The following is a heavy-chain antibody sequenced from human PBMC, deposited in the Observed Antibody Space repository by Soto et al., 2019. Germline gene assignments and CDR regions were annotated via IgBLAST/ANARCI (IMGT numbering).Heavy chain of an antibody. D-gene: IGHD3-3*01. CDR2: ISSSSSYI. J-gene: IGHJ6*02. V-gene: IGHV3-21*01. Sequence: PGGSLRLSCAASGFTFSSYSMNWVRQAPGKGLEWVSSISSSSSYIYYADSVKGRFTISRDNAKNSLYLQMNSLRAEDMAVYYCARDPPPRYDFWSGPPSMDVWGQGTTVTVSS. CDR3: ARDPPPRYDFWSGPPSMDV. CDR1: GFTFSSYS.